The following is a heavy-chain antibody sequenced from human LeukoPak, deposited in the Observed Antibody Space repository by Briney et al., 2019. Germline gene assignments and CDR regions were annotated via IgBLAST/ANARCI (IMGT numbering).Heavy chain of an antibody. V-gene: IGHV5-51*01. CDR1: GYTFTNSW. D-gene: IGHD3-22*01. CDR3: VRPTNYYESSGYFFDY. Sequence: GESLKISCKGSGYTFTNSWIGWVRQMSGKGLDWMGFIYPGDSDTRYSPSFQGQVTISADNFISTAYLQWSSLEASDTAIYYCVRPTNYYESSGYFFDYWGQGTLVTVSS. CDR2: IYPGDSDT. J-gene: IGHJ4*02.